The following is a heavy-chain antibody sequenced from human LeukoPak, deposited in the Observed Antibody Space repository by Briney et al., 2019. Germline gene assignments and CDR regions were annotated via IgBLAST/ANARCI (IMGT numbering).Heavy chain of an antibody. Sequence: GGSLRLSCATSGFTFSNHWMSWVRQAPGKGLEWVAVVSYDGSNKYYADSVKGRFAISRDNSKNTMYLQMNSLRAEDTAEYYCARAYYYDSRGYTNPDAFDIWGQGTMVTVSS. J-gene: IGHJ3*02. D-gene: IGHD3-22*01. V-gene: IGHV3-30*09. CDR2: VSYDGSNK. CDR3: ARAYYYDSRGYTNPDAFDI. CDR1: GFTFSNHW.